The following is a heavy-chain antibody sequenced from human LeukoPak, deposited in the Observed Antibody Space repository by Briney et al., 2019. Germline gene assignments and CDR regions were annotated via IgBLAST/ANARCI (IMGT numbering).Heavy chain of an antibody. Sequence: ASVKVSCKASGYTFTSYGISWVRQAPGQGLEWMGWISAYNGNTNYAQKLQGRVTITRNTSISTAYMELSRLRSDDTAVYYCAVQPRIITMIPYWGQGTLVTVSS. CDR2: ISAYNGNT. J-gene: IGHJ4*02. CDR3: AVQPRIITMIPY. D-gene: IGHD3-22*01. V-gene: IGHV1-18*01. CDR1: GYTFTSYG.